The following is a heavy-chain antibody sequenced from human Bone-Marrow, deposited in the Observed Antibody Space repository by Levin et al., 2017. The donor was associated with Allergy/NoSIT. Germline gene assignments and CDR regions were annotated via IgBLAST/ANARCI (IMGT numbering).Heavy chain of an antibody. CDR1: GFTFFSHA. J-gene: IGHJ4*02. Sequence: GGSLRLSCVGSGFTFFSHAMSWVRQAPGKGLEWVSTISGNGGSTYYADSVKGRFTISRDNSKNTVYLQMISLRGDDTAVYFCAKNFYYDSSGFFDYWGQGILVSVSS. CDR2: ISGNGGST. D-gene: IGHD3-22*01. CDR3: AKNFYYDSSGFFDY. V-gene: IGHV3-23*01.